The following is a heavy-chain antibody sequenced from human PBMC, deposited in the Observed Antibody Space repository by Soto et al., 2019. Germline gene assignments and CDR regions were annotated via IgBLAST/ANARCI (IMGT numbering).Heavy chain of an antibody. D-gene: IGHD6-6*01. V-gene: IGHV5-10-1*01. J-gene: IGHJ6*02. CDR3: ASRIAAHYYYGMDV. Sequence: HGESLKISCQGSGYSFTSYWISWVRQMPGKGLEWMGRIDPSDSYTNYSPSFQGHVTISADKSISTAYLQWSSLKASDTAMYYCASRIAAHYYYGMDVWGQGTTVTVSS. CDR2: IDPSDSYT. CDR1: GYSFTSYW.